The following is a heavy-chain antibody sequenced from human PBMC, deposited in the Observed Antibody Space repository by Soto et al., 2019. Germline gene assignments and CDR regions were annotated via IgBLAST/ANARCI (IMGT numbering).Heavy chain of an antibody. Sequence: PSETLSLTCTVSGDSIRSSTYYWGWIRQPPGKGLEWIGSINYSGNTYYNLSLKSRVTISVDTSRNQWSLKLTFVTAADTAVYYCARLYEGKRPPDYWGQGTRVTV. V-gene: IGHV4-39*01. CDR3: ARLYEGKRPPDY. D-gene: IGHD2-8*01. J-gene: IGHJ4*02. CDR2: INYSGNT. CDR1: GDSIRSSTYY.